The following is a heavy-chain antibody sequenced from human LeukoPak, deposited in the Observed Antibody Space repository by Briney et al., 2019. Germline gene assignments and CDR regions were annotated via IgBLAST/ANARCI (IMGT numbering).Heavy chain of an antibody. CDR3: ARASYSSSWV. CDR1: GGSISSSSYY. D-gene: IGHD6-13*01. Sequence: PSETLSFTCTVSGGSISSSSYYWGWIRQPPGKGLEWIGSIYYSGSTYYNPSLKSRVTISVDTSKNQFSLKLSSVTAADTAVYYCARASYSSSWVWGQGTMVTVSS. J-gene: IGHJ3*01. V-gene: IGHV4-39*07. CDR2: IYYSGST.